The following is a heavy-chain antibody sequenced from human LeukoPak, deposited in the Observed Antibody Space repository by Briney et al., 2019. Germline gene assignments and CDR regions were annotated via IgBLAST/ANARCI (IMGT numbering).Heavy chain of an antibody. V-gene: IGHV3-9*01. Sequence: GGSLRLSCAASGFTFDDYAMHWVRQAPGKGLEWVSGISWNSGSIGYADSVKGRFTISRDNAKNSLYLQMNSLRAEDTAVYYCARDLAKTLINLDVWGKGTTVTVSS. J-gene: IGHJ6*04. CDR1: GFTFDDYA. D-gene: IGHD5-12*01. CDR2: ISWNSGSI. CDR3: ARDLAKTLINLDV.